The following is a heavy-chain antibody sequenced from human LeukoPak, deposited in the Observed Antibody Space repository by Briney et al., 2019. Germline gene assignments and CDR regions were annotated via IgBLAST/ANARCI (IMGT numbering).Heavy chain of an antibody. J-gene: IGHJ4*02. CDR1: GGSISSYY. Sequence: PSETLSLTCTVSGGSISSYYWSWIRQPPGEGLEWIGYIYYSGSTNYNPSLKSRVTISVDTSKNQFSLKLSSVTAADTAVYYCARGGDSGYDYGNFDYWGQGTLVTVSS. CDR2: IYYSGST. CDR3: ARGGDSGYDYGNFDY. D-gene: IGHD5-12*01. V-gene: IGHV4-59*01.